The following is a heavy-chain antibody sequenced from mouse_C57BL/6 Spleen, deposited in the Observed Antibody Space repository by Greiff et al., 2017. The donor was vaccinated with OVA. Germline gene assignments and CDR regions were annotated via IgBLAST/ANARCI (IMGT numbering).Heavy chain of an antibody. D-gene: IGHD1-1*01. Sequence: HVQLQQPGAELVKPGASVKMSCTASGYTFTSYWITWVKQRPGQGLEWIGDIYPGSGSTNYNEKFKSKATLTVDTSSSTAYMQLSSLTSEDAAVYYCAYGSSWYFDVWGTGTTVTVSS. CDR1: GYTFTSYW. J-gene: IGHJ1*03. CDR2: IYPGSGST. CDR3: AYGSSWYFDV. V-gene: IGHV1-55*01.